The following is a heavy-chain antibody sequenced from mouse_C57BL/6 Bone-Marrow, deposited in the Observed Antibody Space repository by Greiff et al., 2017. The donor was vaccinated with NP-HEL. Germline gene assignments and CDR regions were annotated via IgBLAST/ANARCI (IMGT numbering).Heavy chain of an antibody. V-gene: IGHV5-6*02. J-gene: IGHJ1*03. CDR3: ARPIYWYFDV. Sequence: DVKLVESGGDLVKPGGSLKLSCAASGFTFSSYGMSWVRQTPDKRLEWVATISSGGSYTYYPDSVKGRFTISRDNAKNTLYLQMSSLKSEDTAMYYCARPIYWYFDVWGTGTTVTVSS. CDR2: ISSGGSYT. CDR1: GFTFSSYG.